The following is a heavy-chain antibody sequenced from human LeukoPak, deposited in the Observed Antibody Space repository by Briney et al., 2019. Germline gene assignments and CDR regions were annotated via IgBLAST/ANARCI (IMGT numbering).Heavy chain of an antibody. V-gene: IGHV3-23*01. Sequence: GGSLRLSCAASGFTFSSYGMHWVRQAPGKGLEWVSAISGSGGSTYYADSVKGRFTISRDNSKNTLYLQINSLRAEDTAVYYCAKEIVGAPRNDYWGQGTLVTVSS. D-gene: IGHD1-26*01. CDR3: AKEIVGAPRNDY. CDR2: ISGSGGST. J-gene: IGHJ4*02. CDR1: GFTFSSYG.